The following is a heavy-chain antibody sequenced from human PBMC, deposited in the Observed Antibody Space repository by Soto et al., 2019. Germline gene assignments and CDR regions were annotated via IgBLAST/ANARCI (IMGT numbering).Heavy chain of an antibody. Sequence: PGGSLRLSCASSGFTFXSYWMSWVRQAPGKGLEWVANIKQDGSEKYYVDSVKGRFTISRDNAKNSLCLQMNSLRAEDTAVYYCARGRPIPYWGQGTLVTVSS. J-gene: IGHJ4*02. D-gene: IGHD2-21*01. CDR1: GFTFXSYW. CDR2: IKQDGSEK. V-gene: IGHV3-7*01. CDR3: ARGRPIPY.